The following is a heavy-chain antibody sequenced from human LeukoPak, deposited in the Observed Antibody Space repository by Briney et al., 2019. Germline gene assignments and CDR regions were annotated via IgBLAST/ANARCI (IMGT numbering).Heavy chain of an antibody. J-gene: IGHJ6*03. CDR1: GYTFTGYY. V-gene: IGHV1-2*02. D-gene: IGHD4-11*01. Sequence: ASVKVSCKASGYTFTGYYMHWVRQAPGQGLEWMGWINPNSGGTNYAQKFQGRVTMTRDTSISTAYMELSRLRSDDTAVYYCASTVTPPDYYYYYYMDVWGKGTTVTVSS. CDR2: INPNSGGT. CDR3: ASTVTPPDYYYYYYMDV.